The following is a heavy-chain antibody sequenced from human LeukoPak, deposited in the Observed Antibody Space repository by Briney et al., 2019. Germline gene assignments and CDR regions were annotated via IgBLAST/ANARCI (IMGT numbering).Heavy chain of an antibody. V-gene: IGHV4-30-4*01. D-gene: IGHD3-22*01. CDR2: IYYSGST. J-gene: IGHJ6*02. CDR3: AREIVVVRGGYYYYYGMDV. CDR1: GGSISSGDYY. Sequence: SEALSLTCTVSGGSISSGDYYWSWIRQPPGKGLEWIGYIYYSGSTYCNPSLKSRVTISVDTSKNQFSLKLSSVTAADTAVYYCAREIVVVRGGYYYYYGMDVWGQGTTVTVSS.